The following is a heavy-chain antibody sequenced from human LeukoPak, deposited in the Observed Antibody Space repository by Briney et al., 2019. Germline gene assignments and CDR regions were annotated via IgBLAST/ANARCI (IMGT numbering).Heavy chain of an antibody. CDR2: ISTSSRYI. Sequence: GGSLRLSCAASGFTLSTFDMNWVRQAPGKGLEWVSSISTSSRYIYYRDSVKGRFTISRDDAKNSLCLQMNSLRVEDTAVYYCARADCSGSTCYLRRSWFDPWGQGTLVTVSS. J-gene: IGHJ5*02. D-gene: IGHD2-2*01. CDR1: GFTLSTFD. V-gene: IGHV3-21*01. CDR3: ARADCSGSTCYLRRSWFDP.